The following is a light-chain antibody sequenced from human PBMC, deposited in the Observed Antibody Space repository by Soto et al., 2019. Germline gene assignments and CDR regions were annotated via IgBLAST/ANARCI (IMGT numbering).Light chain of an antibody. CDR2: GAS. V-gene: IGKV3-20*01. CDR1: QSVSSN. J-gene: IGKJ4*01. CDR3: QQYGNSVT. Sequence: IVMTQSPATLSVSPWERATLSCRASQSVSSNLAWYQQKPGQAPRLLIYGASSRATGIPDRFSGSGSGTDFTFTISRLEPEDSAVYYCQQYGNSVTFGGGTKVDIK.